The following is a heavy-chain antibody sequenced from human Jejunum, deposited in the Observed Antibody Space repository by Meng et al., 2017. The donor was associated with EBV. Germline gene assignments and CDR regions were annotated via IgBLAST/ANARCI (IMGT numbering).Heavy chain of an antibody. CDR2: ISAYNGKT. D-gene: IGHD4-11*01. Sequence: QVQLVQFVAEVKKPGALVKVSCKASGYTFTSYGISWVRQAPGQGLEWMAWISAYNGKTNYAQNLQGRVTLTTDTSTTTTYMELRSLRSDDTAVYYCARDGPDYGNYINFDYWGQGTLVTVSS. V-gene: IGHV1-18*01. J-gene: IGHJ4*02. CDR3: ARDGPDYGNYINFDY. CDR1: GYTFTSYG.